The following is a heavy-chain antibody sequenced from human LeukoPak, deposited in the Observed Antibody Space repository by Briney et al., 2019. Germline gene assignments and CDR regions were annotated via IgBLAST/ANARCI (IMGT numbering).Heavy chain of an antibody. D-gene: IGHD3-10*01. Sequence: GGSLRLSCAASGFIFSTYWVNWVRQAPGKGLEWVAKIKQDGSEKYYVDSVKGRFTISRDNANNSIYLQVNSLRADDTAVYYCAILRDYWGQGILVTVSS. J-gene: IGHJ4*02. V-gene: IGHV3-7*05. CDR3: AILRDY. CDR2: IKQDGSEK. CDR1: GFIFSTYW.